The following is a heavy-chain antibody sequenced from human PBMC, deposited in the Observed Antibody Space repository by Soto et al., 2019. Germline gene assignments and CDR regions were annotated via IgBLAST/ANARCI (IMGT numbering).Heavy chain of an antibody. D-gene: IGHD1-26*01. Sequence: SETLSLTCAVYGGSFSGYQWSWIRQTPGKGLEWIGEINDSGNINYNPSLKSRVTTSLDTSKNQFSLNLTSVTAADTAVYYCARDRVGVSSNWFDSWGRGTLVTVSS. J-gene: IGHJ5*01. CDR1: GGSFSGYQ. CDR3: ARDRVGVSSNWFDS. V-gene: IGHV4-34*01. CDR2: INDSGNI.